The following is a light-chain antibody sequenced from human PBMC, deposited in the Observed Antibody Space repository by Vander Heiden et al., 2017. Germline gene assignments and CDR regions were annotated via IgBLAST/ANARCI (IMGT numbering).Light chain of an antibody. J-gene: IGKJ2*01. V-gene: IGKV3-15*01. CDR2: GAS. CDR1: QSVSSN. Sequence: EIVMTQSPATLSVSPGERATLSCRASQSVSSNLAWYQQKPGQAPRLLIYGASTRDTGIPARFSGSGYGKEFTLTISSRQSEDFAVYYCQQDNNWPPYTFGQGTKVEIK. CDR3: QQDNNWPPYT.